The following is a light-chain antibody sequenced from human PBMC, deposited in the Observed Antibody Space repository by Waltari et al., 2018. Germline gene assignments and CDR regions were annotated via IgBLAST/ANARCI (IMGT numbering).Light chain of an antibody. CDR1: QSVLYSSNNKNY. J-gene: IGKJ1*01. CDR3: QQYYSTPPWT. Sequence: DIVMTKSPASLAVSLGERATINCKSSQSVLYSSNNKNYLAWYQQKPGQPPKLLIYWASTRESGVPDRFSGSGSGTDFTLTISSLQAEDVAVYYCQQYYSTPPWTFGQGTKVEIK. V-gene: IGKV4-1*01. CDR2: WAS.